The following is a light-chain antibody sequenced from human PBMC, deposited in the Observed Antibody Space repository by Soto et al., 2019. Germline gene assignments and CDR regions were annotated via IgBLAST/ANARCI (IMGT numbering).Light chain of an antibody. V-gene: IGKV3-11*01. J-gene: IGKJ5*01. CDR2: DAS. CDR3: QQRSNWPPIT. Sequence: EVVLTQSPATLSLSPGDRATLSCRASQTVSSYLAWYQQKPGQAPRLLIYDASNRATGFPARFSGSGSGTDFTLTISSLEPEDFAVYYCQQRSNWPPITFGQGTRLDIK. CDR1: QTVSSY.